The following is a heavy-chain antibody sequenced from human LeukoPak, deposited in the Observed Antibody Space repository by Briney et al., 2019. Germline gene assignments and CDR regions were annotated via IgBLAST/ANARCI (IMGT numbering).Heavy chain of an antibody. CDR2: IKSKTDGGTT. CDR1: GFTFSNAW. J-gene: IGHJ4*02. V-gene: IGHV3-15*01. Sequence: PGGSLRLSCAASGFTFSNAWMSWVCQAPGKGLEWVGRIKSKTDGGTTDYAAPVKGRFTISRDDSKNTLYLQMNSLKTEDTAVYYCAKWSSGWYPTEGFDYWGQGTLVTVSS. CDR3: AKWSSGWYPTEGFDY. D-gene: IGHD6-19*01.